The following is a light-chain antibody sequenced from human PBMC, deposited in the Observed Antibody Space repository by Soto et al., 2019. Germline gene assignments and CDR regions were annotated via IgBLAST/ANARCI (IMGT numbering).Light chain of an antibody. CDR3: QSYDSSLSGWL. Sequence: QSVLTQPPSVSGAPGQRVTISCTGSSSNIGASYNVHWYQQVPGTAPKLLIYGDSNRPSGVPDRFSGSKSGTSASLAITGLQAEDDADYYCQSYDSSLSGWLFGGGTKLTVL. CDR1: SSNIGASYN. J-gene: IGLJ3*02. CDR2: GDS. V-gene: IGLV1-40*01.